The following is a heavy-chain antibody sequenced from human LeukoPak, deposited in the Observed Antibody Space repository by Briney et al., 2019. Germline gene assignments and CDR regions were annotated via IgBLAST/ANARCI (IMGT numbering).Heavy chain of an antibody. D-gene: IGHD6-6*01. V-gene: IGHV3-74*01. CDR1: GFSFSGHW. CDR3: ARGPNSNWSGLDF. J-gene: IGHJ4*02. CDR2: ISPTGSTT. Sequence: GGSLRLSCTASGFSFSGHWMHWARQLPGKGLVWVSRISPTGSTTSYADSMKGRFTVSRDNAKNTLYLQVNNLRAEDTAVYYCARGPNSNWSGLDFWGQGTLLTVSS.